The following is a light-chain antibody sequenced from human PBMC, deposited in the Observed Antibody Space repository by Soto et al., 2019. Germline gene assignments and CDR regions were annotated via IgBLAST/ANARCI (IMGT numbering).Light chain of an antibody. V-gene: IGLV2-14*01. J-gene: IGLJ1*01. Sequence: QSALTQPASVSGSPGQSITISCTGTSSDVGVYNYVSWYQQHPGKAPKLMIYEVSNRPSGVSNRFSGSKSGNTASLTISGLQAEDEADYYCSSYTSSSTLWVFGTGTKLTVL. CDR2: EVS. CDR1: SSDVGVYNY. CDR3: SSYTSSSTLWV.